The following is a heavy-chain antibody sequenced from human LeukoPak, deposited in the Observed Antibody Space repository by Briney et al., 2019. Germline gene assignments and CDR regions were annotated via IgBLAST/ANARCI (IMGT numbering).Heavy chain of an antibody. D-gene: IGHD3-10*01. CDR3: ARVRGGYYFDY. CDR2: IQQDGSDK. CDR1: GFTFSSQW. V-gene: IGHV3-7*03. J-gene: IGHJ4*02. Sequence: GGSLRLFYAPSGFTFSSQWMSWVRQTPGKGLEWLANIQQDGSDKNYVDPVRGRLTIPRDNAKNSLYLQMNSLRAEDTAVYFCARVRGGYYFDYWGQGTLVTVSS.